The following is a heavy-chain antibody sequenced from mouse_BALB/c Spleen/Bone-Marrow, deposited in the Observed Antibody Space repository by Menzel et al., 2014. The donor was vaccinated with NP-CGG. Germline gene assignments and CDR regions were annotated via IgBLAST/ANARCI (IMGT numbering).Heavy chain of an antibody. V-gene: IGHV14-3*02. Sequence: VQLQQPGAELVKPGASVKLSCTASGFNIKDTYMHWVKQRPEHGLEWIGRIYPANGDTKYDPKFQGKATITADTSSNTAYLQLSSLTSEDTAVYYCARYGNGLMDYWGQGTSVTVSS. CDR2: IYPANGDT. CDR1: GFNIKDTY. CDR3: ARYGNGLMDY. D-gene: IGHD2-1*01. J-gene: IGHJ4*01.